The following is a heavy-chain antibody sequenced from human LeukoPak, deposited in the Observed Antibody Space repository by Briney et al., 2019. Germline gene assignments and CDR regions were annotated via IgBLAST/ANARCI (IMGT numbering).Heavy chain of an antibody. J-gene: IGHJ4*02. CDR3: ARAPRGSPCFMDY. Sequence: GGTLTLSCAASGVTFTNNALHWVRHAPRQGLEWGSNSSGSDNKTSHDDPVRGRFAISKEVTKNTLYLQMQRSRVADVDEYYSARAPRGSPCFMDYSGEGTPGTASS. CDR2: SSGSDNKT. D-gene: IGHD2-2*03. CDR1: GVTFTNNA. V-gene: IGHV3-23*01.